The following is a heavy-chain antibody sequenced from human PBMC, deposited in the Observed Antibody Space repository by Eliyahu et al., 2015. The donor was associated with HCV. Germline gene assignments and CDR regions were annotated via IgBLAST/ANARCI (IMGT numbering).Heavy chain of an antibody. J-gene: IGHJ4*02. V-gene: IGHV3-23*01. CDR3: ASFYVSGSYYRY. CDR1: GVXFSSYA. D-gene: IGHD3-10*01. CDR2: ISGSGGST. Sequence: EVKLLESGGGLVQPGGSLRLSCAASGVXFSSYAMSWVRXAPGKGLXWVSGISGSGGSTSYADSVKGXFSISRDNSKNTLYLQMNSLRAEDTAVYYCASFYVSGSYYRYWGQGTLVTVS.